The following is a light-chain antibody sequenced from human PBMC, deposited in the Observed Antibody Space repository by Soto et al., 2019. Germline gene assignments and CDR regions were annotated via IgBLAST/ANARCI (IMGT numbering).Light chain of an antibody. Sequence: EIVLTQSPATLSLTPGERATLSCRASQSVSNYLAWYQQKPGQAPRLLIYGASTRATGIPARFSGSGSGTEFTLTISSLQSEDFAVYYCQQYNNWPQTFGQGTKVDI. J-gene: IGKJ1*01. V-gene: IGKV3-15*01. CDR1: QSVSNY. CDR2: GAS. CDR3: QQYNNWPQT.